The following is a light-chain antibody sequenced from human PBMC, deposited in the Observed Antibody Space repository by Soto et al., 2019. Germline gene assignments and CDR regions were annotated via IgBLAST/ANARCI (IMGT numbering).Light chain of an antibody. CDR2: DAS. CDR3: QKYNSYPLT. CDR1: QSISSW. J-gene: IGKJ4*01. Sequence: DIQMTHSLSTLSASVVDIVTITCRASQSISSWLAWYQQKPGKAPKLLIYDASSLESGVPSRFSGSGSGTEFTLTISSLQPDDFATYYCQKYNSYPLTFGGGTKVDIK. V-gene: IGKV1-5*01.